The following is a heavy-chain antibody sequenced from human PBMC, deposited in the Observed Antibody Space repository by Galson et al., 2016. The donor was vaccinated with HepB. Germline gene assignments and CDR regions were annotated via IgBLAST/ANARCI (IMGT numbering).Heavy chain of an antibody. J-gene: IGHJ4*02. D-gene: IGHD3-22*01. CDR3: VRAGYYASSRYYYPFDF. V-gene: IGHV1-18*01. CDR1: GYTFSNYG. CDR2: ISAHNGNT. Sequence: SVKVSCKASGYTFSNYGISWVRQAPGQGLEWMAWISAHNGNTNSAQKFQGRVTLTTDTSTDTAYMELRSLRSDDTAVYYCVRAGYYASSRYYYPFDFWGQGTLVTVSS.